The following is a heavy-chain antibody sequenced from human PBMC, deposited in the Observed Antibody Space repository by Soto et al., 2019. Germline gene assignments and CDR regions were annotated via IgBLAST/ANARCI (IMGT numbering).Heavy chain of an antibody. CDR3: ARGEIPRFLEWLSQNGMDV. V-gene: IGHV1-8*01. CDR1: GYTFTSYD. J-gene: IGHJ6*02. Sequence: QVQLVQSGAEVKNPGASVKFSCKASGYTFTSYDINGVRQATGQGLEWMGWMNPNSGNTGYAQKFQGRVTMTRNTAISTAYMELSSLRSEDTAVYYCARGEIPRFLEWLSQNGMDVWGQGTTVTVSS. CDR2: MNPNSGNT. D-gene: IGHD3-3*01.